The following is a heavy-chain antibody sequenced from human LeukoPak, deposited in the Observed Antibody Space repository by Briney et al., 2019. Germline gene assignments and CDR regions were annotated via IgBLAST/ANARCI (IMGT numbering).Heavy chain of an antibody. Sequence: GGSLRLSCAASGFTVSGNYMTWVRQAPGKGLEWVSIIYSSGNTHYADSVKGRFTISRDNSKNTLYLQMNSLRAEDTAVYYCAKGSHTGQLLWFGERHLPGPGFDYWGQGTLVTVSS. CDR1: GFTVSGNY. CDR3: AKGSHTGQLLWFGERHLPGPGFDY. D-gene: IGHD3-10*01. J-gene: IGHJ4*02. V-gene: IGHV3-53*01. CDR2: IYSSGNT.